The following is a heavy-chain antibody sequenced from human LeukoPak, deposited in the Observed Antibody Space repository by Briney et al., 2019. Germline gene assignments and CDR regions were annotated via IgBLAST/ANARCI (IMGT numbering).Heavy chain of an antibody. D-gene: IGHD6-13*01. CDR3: ARRTPAAAGFDY. CDR1: GYSISSGYY. V-gene: IGHV4-38-2*02. CDR2: IYHSGNT. Sequence: PSETLSLTCTVSGYSISSGYYWGWIRQPPGKGSEWIGSIYHSGNTYYNPSLKSRVTISVDTSKNQFSLKLSSVTAADTAVYYCARRTPAAAGFDYWGQGTLVTVSS. J-gene: IGHJ4*02.